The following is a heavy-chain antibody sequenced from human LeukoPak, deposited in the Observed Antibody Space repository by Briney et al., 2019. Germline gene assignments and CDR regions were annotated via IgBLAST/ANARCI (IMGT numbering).Heavy chain of an antibody. CDR2: IYTSGTT. CDR3: ARGAPSDY. Sequence: LETLSLTCTVSGGSIRSGSISSYYWSWVRQPAGKGLEWIGRIYTSGTTNYNPSLKSRVTMSVDTSKNQFSLKLDSVTAADTAVFYCARGAPSDYWGQGTLVTVSS. CDR1: GGSIRSGSISSYY. V-gene: IGHV4-4*07. J-gene: IGHJ4*02.